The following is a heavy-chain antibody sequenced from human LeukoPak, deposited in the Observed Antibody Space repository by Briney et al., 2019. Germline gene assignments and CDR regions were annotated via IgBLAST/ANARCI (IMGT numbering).Heavy chain of an antibody. J-gene: IGHJ2*01. CDR1: GFTFSSYS. CDR3: ARDQAYYDSSGYLVPEGVDL. Sequence: GGSLRLSCAASGFTFSSYSMNWVRQAPGKGLEWVSSISSSSSYIYYADSVKGRFTISRDNAKNSLYLQMNSLRAEDTAVYYCARDQAYYDSSGYLVPEGVDLWGRGTLVTVSS. CDR2: ISSSSSYI. D-gene: IGHD3-22*01. V-gene: IGHV3-21*04.